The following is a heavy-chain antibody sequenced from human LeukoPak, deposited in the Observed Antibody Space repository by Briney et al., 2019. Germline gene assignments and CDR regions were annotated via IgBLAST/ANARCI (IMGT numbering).Heavy chain of an antibody. V-gene: IGHV3-23*01. D-gene: IGHD1-26*01. CDR1: GFTFDSYA. J-gene: IGHJ4*02. CDR3: AKGNSARSGSYYGDY. Sequence: GGSLRLSCAASGFTFDSYAMSWVRQAPGRGLEWVSSISGSGSSTYYADSVKGRFTISRDNSKNTLYLQMDSPRIEDTAEYYCAKGNSARSGSYYGDYWGQGTLVTVSS. CDR2: ISGSGSST.